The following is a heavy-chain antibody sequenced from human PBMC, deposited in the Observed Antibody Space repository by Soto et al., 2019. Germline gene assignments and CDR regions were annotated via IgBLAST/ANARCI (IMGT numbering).Heavy chain of an antibody. V-gene: IGHV3-48*03. D-gene: IGHD3-3*01. J-gene: IGHJ4*02. Sequence: PGGSLRLSCAASGFTFSSEEMNWVRQAPGKGLEWVAYISGSSSMIYYADSVKGRFTISRDNAKNSLYLQMNTLRAEDTAVYYCATDFWSAYCWGQGTLVTVSS. CDR3: ATDFWSAYC. CDR2: ISGSSSMI. CDR1: GFTFSSEE.